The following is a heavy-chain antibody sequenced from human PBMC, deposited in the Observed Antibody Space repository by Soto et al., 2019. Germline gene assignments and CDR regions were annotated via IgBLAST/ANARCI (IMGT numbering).Heavy chain of an antibody. CDR3: AKDRDVRGGALDI. CDR2: ISPSNTYI. Sequence: GGSLRLSCAASGFTFTTYTMNWVRQAPGKGLEWVSSISPSNTYIYYADSVKGRFTISRDNAKNSLYLQMNSLRAEDTAVYYCAKDRDVRGGALDIWGQGTMVTVS. V-gene: IGHV3-21*01. J-gene: IGHJ3*02. D-gene: IGHD3-16*01. CDR1: GFTFTTYT.